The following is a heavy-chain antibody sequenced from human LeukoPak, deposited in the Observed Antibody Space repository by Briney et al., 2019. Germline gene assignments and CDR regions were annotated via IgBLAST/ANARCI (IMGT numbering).Heavy chain of an antibody. CDR1: GFSLSTYE. CDR2: ISSSGTTI. D-gene: IGHD3-10*01. CDR3: AGGRPEFFGSGTYLNY. J-gene: IGHJ4*02. V-gene: IGHV3-48*03. Sequence: GGALRLSCAASGFSLSTYEMNSVRQAPGEGLECVSYISSSGTTISYADSVEGRFTISRDNAKNSLYLEMNSLRVEDTAVYYCAGGRPEFFGSGTYLNYWGQGTLVTVSS.